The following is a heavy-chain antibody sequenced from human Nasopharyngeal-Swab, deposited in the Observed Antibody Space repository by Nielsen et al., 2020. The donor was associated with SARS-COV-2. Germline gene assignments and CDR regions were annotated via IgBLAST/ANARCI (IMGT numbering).Heavy chain of an antibody. CDR3: ARGLSGVVPSPFLGLGPYFYYYYMDV. V-gene: IGHV4-34*01. Sequence: SETLSLTCAVNGGSLSGSSGSWIRQPPGKGLEWIGEISHGGNTKYNPSLKSRVTVGVDTSKNQFSLKLSSVTAADTAVYYCARGLSGVVPSPFLGLGPYFYYYYMDVWGKGTTVTVSS. CDR1: GGSLSGSS. J-gene: IGHJ6*03. D-gene: IGHD3-16*01. CDR2: ISHGGNT.